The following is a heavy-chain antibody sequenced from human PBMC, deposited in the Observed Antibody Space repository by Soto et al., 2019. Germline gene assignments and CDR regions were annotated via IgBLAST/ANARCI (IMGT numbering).Heavy chain of an antibody. CDR1: GFSVSAYT. V-gene: IGHV3-30*09. J-gene: IGHJ4*02. Sequence: ESGGGVVQPGRSLRLSCAASGFSVSAYTVHWVRQAPGKGLEWVAVISSDGNHKYCTDSVKGRFAISRDTSTNTVFLQMSSLGPEDTAVYYCARWEQPLFDYWGQGTLVTVSS. D-gene: IGHD1-1*01. CDR3: ARWEQPLFDY. CDR2: ISSDGNHK.